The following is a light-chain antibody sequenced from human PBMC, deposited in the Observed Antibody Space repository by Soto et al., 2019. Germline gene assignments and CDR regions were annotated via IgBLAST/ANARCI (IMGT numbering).Light chain of an antibody. CDR3: SSYTTSTILYV. V-gene: IGLV2-14*01. CDR2: EVT. Sequence: QSVLTQPASVSGSPGQSITIFCTGTSSDVGRYNYVSWYQQHPRKAPQLIIYEVTNRASGVSNGFSGSKSGNTASLTISGLQAEDEADYYCSSYTTSTILYVFGTGTKLTVL. J-gene: IGLJ1*01. CDR1: SSDVGRYNY.